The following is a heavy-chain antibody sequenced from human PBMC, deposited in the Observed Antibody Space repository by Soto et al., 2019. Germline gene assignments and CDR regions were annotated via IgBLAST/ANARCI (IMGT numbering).Heavy chain of an antibody. Sequence: QITLKESGPTLVKPTQTLTLTCTFSGFSLRTSGVAVGWIRQPPGKALEWLALIYWDDDKRYSPSLKSRLTITKDTSNNQVVLTMTNLDPVDTATYYCAHRLTRSNWPYGLFDYWGQGTLVTVSS. D-gene: IGHD7-27*01. J-gene: IGHJ4*02. V-gene: IGHV2-5*02. CDR1: GFSLRTSGVA. CDR2: IYWDDDK. CDR3: AHRLTRSNWPYGLFDY.